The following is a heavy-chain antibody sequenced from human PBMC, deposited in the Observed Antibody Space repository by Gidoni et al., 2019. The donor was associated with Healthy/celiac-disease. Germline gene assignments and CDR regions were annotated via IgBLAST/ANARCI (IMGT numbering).Heavy chain of an antibody. Sequence: EVQLLESGGGLVQPGGSLRLSCAASGFTFRSYAMSWVRQAPGKGLEWVSAIRGSGGSTYYADSVKGRFTISRDNSKNTLYLQMNSLRAEDTAVYYCAKDSSYGHDYFDYWGQGTLVTVSS. V-gene: IGHV3-23*01. J-gene: IGHJ4*02. CDR1: GFTFRSYA. D-gene: IGHD5-18*01. CDR2: IRGSGGST. CDR3: AKDSSYGHDYFDY.